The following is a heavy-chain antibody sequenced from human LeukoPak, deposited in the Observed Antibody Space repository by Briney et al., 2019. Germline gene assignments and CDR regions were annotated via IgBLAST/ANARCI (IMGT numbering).Heavy chain of an antibody. CDR1: GYTFTSYG. CDR3: AEGDYLRPTGSFDI. D-gene: IGHD3-10*01. Sequence: GASVKVSCKASGYTFTSYGISWVRQAPGQGLEWMGWISAYNGNTNYAQKLQGRVTMTTDTSTSTAYMELRSLRSDDTAVYYCAEGDYLRPTGSFDIWGQGTMVTVSS. J-gene: IGHJ3*02. V-gene: IGHV1-18*01. CDR2: ISAYNGNT.